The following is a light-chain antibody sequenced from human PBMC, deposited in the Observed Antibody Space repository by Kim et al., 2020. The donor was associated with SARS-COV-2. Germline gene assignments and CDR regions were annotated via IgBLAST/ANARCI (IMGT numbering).Light chain of an antibody. Sequence: QSALTQPRSVSGSPGQSVTISCTGTISDVGTYNYVSWYQQNPGKAPKLMIYDVTKRPSGVPDRFSGSKSGNTASLTISGLQAEDEADYYCCSYAGSYTLFGGGTKVTVL. CDR1: ISDVGTYNY. V-gene: IGLV2-11*01. J-gene: IGLJ3*02. CDR2: DVT. CDR3: CSYAGSYTL.